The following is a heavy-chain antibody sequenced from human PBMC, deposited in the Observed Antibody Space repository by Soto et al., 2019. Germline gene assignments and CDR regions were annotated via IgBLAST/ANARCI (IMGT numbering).Heavy chain of an antibody. CDR3: AREHITGTAFDI. J-gene: IGHJ3*02. V-gene: IGHV1-18*04. D-gene: IGHD1-20*01. CDR2: ISAYNGNT. CDR1: GHTFTSYG. Sequence: ASVKVSCKASGHTFTSYGISWVRQAPGQGLEWMGWISAYNGNTNYAQKLQGRVTMTTDTSTSTAYMELRSLRSDDTAVYYCAREHITGTAFDIWGQGTMVTVSS.